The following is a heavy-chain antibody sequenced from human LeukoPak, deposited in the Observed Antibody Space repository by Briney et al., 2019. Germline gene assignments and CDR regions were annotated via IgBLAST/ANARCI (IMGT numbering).Heavy chain of an antibody. CDR2: IYYSGST. J-gene: IGHJ4*02. Sequence: SETLSLTCTVSGGSISSYYWSWIRQPPGKGLEWIGYIYYSGSTNYNPSLKSRVTISVDRSKNQFSLKLSSVTAADTAVYYCAREREGPYYFDYWGQGTLVTVSS. CDR3: AREREGPYYFDY. CDR1: GGSISSYY. V-gene: IGHV4-59*12. D-gene: IGHD1-26*01.